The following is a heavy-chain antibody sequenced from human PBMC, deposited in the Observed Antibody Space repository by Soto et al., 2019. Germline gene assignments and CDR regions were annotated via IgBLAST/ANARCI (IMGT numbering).Heavy chain of an antibody. V-gene: IGHV4-59*08. CDR2: IYYSGST. Sequence: LETLSLTCTVSGGSISSYYWSWIRQPPGKGLEWIGYIYYSGSTNYNPSLKSRVTISVDTSKNQFSLKLSSVTAADTAVYYCARSARGQQLVHYWGQGTLVTVSS. D-gene: IGHD6-13*01. CDR3: ARSARGQQLVHY. J-gene: IGHJ4*02. CDR1: GGSISSYY.